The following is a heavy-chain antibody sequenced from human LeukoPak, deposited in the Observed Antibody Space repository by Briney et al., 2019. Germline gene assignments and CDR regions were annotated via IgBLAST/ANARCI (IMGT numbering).Heavy chain of an antibody. Sequence: GESLKISCKGSGYIFTHNWIGWVRQMPGKGLEWMGIIYPGDSDTRYSPSFEGQVTISVDKPISTAYLQWSSLKASDIAMYYCARQTRDGSGSRGYSFDFWGQGTLVTVSS. D-gene: IGHD3-10*01. CDR2: IYPGDSDT. CDR1: GYIFTHNW. V-gene: IGHV5-51*01. J-gene: IGHJ4*02. CDR3: ARQTRDGSGSRGYSFDF.